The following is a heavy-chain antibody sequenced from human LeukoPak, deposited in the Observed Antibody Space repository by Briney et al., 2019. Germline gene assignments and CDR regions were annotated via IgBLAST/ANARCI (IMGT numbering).Heavy chain of an antibody. CDR3: ARVTGTTGGY. J-gene: IGHJ4*02. CDR2: INHSGST. CDR1: GGSFSGYY. Sequence: PSETLSLTCAVYGGSFSGYYWSWIRQPPGKGLEWIGEINHSGSTNYNPSLKSRVTISVDTSKYQFSLKLSSVTAADTAVYYCARVTGTTGGYWGQGTLVTVSS. V-gene: IGHV4-34*01. D-gene: IGHD1-7*01.